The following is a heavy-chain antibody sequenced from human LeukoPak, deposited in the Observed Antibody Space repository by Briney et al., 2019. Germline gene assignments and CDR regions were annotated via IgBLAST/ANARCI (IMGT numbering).Heavy chain of an antibody. CDR3: ARRGPPRTMLRGVKSGWFDP. CDR2: IYYSGRT. Sequence: SETLSLTCTVSGGSISSSSYYWGWIRQPPGKGLEWIGSIYYSGRTYYNPSLKSRVTISIDTSKNQFSLKVSSVTAADTAVYYCARRGPPRTMLRGVKSGWFDPWGQGTLVTVSS. J-gene: IGHJ5*02. V-gene: IGHV4-39*07. CDR1: GGSISSSSYY. D-gene: IGHD3-10*01.